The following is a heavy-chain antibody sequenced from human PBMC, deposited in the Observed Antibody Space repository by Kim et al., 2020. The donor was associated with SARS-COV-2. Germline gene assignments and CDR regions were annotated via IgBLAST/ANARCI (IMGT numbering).Heavy chain of an antibody. Sequence: SETLSLTCAVYGGSFSGYYWSWIRQPPGKGLEWIGEINHSGSTNYNPSLKSRVTISVDTSKNQFSLKLSSVTAADTAVYYCARGRPIVATTFDYWGQGTLVTVSS. V-gene: IGHV4-34*01. D-gene: IGHD5-12*01. J-gene: IGHJ4*02. CDR3: ARGRPIVATTFDY. CDR1: GGSFSGYY. CDR2: INHSGST.